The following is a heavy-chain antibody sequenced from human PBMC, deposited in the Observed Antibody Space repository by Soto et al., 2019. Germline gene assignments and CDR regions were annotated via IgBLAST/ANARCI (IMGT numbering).Heavy chain of an antibody. CDR3: ARGGCSSTSCLPTYYYYYYMDV. V-gene: IGHV1-69*02. Sequence: QVQLVQSGAEMKKPGSSVKVSCKASGGTFSSYTISWVRQAPGQGFEWMGRIIPILGIANYAQKFQGRVTITADKSTSTAYMELSSLRSEDTAVYYCARGGCSSTSCLPTYYYYYYMDVWGKGTTVTVSS. CDR2: IIPILGIA. D-gene: IGHD2-2*01. CDR1: GGTFSSYT. J-gene: IGHJ6*03.